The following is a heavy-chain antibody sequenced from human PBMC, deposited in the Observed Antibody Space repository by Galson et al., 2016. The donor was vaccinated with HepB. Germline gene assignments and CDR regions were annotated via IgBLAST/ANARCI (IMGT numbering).Heavy chain of an antibody. J-gene: IGHJ3*02. D-gene: IGHD3-22*01. V-gene: IGHV1-46*01. CDR3: AMHYDCRGFSDSVYAFDI. CDR2: INPSESAT. CDR1: GYTFTSYY. Sequence: SVKVSCKASGYTFTSYYMTWVRQVPGQGLEFMGTINPSESATTYAQNFQGRVTMTRDTSTSTVYMDLSSLRSEDTAVYYCAMHYDCRGFSDSVYAFDIWGQGTMVTVSA.